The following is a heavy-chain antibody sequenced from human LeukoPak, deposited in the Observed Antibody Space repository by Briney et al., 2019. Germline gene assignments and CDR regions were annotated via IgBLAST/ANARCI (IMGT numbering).Heavy chain of an antibody. V-gene: IGHV3-23*01. CDR3: AKMPVSYSSGWSTFDY. J-gene: IGHJ4*02. CDR2: ISGSGGST. D-gene: IGHD6-19*01. CDR1: GFTFSNYA. Sequence: PGGSLRLSCAASGFTFSNYAMNWVRQAPGRELEWVSAISGSGGSTYYADSVKGRFTISRDNSKITLYLQMNSLRGEDTAIYYCAKMPVSYSSGWSTFDYWGQGTLVTVSS.